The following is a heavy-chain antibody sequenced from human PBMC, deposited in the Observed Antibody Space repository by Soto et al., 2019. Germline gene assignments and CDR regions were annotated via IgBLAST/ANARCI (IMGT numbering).Heavy chain of an antibody. CDR1: GYTFTSYG. D-gene: IGHD6-19*01. Sequence: QVQLVQSGAEVKKPGASVKVSCKASGYTFTSYGISWVRQAPGQGLDRMGCISAYNGNTNYAQKLQGRVTMTTDTSTSKGYMELRSLRSDDAAVYYCARDFGLRAVAGTLPFDYWGQGTLVTVSS. CDR2: ISAYNGNT. J-gene: IGHJ4*02. V-gene: IGHV1-18*01. CDR3: ARDFGLRAVAGTLPFDY.